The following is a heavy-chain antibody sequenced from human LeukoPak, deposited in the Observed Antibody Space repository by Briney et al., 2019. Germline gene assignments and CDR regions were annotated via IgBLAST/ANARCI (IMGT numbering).Heavy chain of an antibody. D-gene: IGHD1-1*01. CDR1: GGSISSSS. J-gene: IGHJ4*02. V-gene: IGHV3-30-3*01. CDR2: ISYDGSNK. Sequence: LSLTCTVSGGSISSSSYYWGWIRQPPGKGLEWVAVISYDGSNKYYADSVKGRFTISRDNSKNTLYLQMNSLRAEDTAVYYCAVQLERRSSWCFDYWGQGTLVTVSS. CDR3: AVQLERRSSWCFDY.